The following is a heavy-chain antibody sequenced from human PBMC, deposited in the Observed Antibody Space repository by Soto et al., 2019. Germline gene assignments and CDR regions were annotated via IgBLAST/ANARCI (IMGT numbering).Heavy chain of an antibody. J-gene: IGHJ6*02. V-gene: IGHV3-30-3*01. CDR2: ISYDGSNK. CDR3: ARALTYCSGGSCYFDTSYYYYGMDV. Sequence: QVQLVESGGGVVQPGRSLRLSCAASGFTFSSYAMHWVRQAPGKGLEWVAVISYDGSNKYYADSVKGRFTISRDNSKNTLYLKMNSLRAEDTAVYYCARALTYCSGGSCYFDTSYYYYGMDVWGQGTTVTVSS. CDR1: GFTFSSYA. D-gene: IGHD2-15*01.